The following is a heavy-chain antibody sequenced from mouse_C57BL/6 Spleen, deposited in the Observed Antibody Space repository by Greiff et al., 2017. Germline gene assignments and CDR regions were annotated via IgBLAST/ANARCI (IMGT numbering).Heavy chain of an antibody. CDR3: ARSKAKGFAY. CDR1: GYTFTSYW. J-gene: IGHJ3*01. V-gene: IGHV1-69*01. CDR2: IDPSDSYT. D-gene: IGHD3-2*02. Sequence: QVQLQQPGAELVMPGASVKLSCKASGYTFTSYWMHWVKQRPGQGLEWIGEIDPSDSYTNYNQKFTGKSPLTVDKSSSTAYMQLSSLTSEDSAVYYCARSKAKGFAYWGQGTLVTVSA.